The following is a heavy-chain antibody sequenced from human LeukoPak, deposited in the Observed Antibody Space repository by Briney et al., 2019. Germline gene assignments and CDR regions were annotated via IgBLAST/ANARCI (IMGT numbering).Heavy chain of an antibody. CDR3: ARGQRYSSSSRSGFDP. D-gene: IGHD6-6*01. J-gene: IGHJ5*02. CDR2: MNPNSGNT. V-gene: IGHV1-8*01. Sequence: PGASVKVSCKASGYTFTSYDINWVRQATGQGLEWMGWMNPNSGNTGYAQKFQGRVTMTRNTSISTAYMELSSLRSEDTAVYYCARGQRYSSSSRSGFDPWGQGTLVTVSS. CDR1: GYTFTSYD.